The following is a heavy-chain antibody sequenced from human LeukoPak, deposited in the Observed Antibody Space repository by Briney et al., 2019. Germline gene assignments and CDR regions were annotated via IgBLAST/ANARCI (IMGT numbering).Heavy chain of an antibody. V-gene: IGHV1-18*01. J-gene: IGHJ4*02. CDR1: GYTFTSYG. Sequence: ASVKVSCKASGYTFTSYGISWVRQAPGQGLEWMGWISAYNGNTNYAQKLQGRVTMTTDTSTSTAYMELRSLRSDDTAVYYCASGDDYGDYFPSFHYWGQGTLVTVSS. CDR3: ASGDDYGDYFPSFHY. D-gene: IGHD4-17*01. CDR2: ISAYNGNT.